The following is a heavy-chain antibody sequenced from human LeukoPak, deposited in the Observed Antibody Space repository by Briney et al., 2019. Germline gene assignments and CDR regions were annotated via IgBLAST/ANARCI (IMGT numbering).Heavy chain of an antibody. CDR1: GGSVTSGNYY. V-gene: IGHV4-61*02. CDR2: IYTSGST. D-gene: IGHD1-20*01. CDR3: ARFGITGTPGAFDI. J-gene: IGHJ3*02. Sequence: SETLSLTCTVSGGSVTSGNYYWNWIRQPAGKGLEWIGRIYTSGSTNYNPSLKSRVTMSVDTSKNQFSLKLSSVTAADTAVYYCARFGITGTPGAFDIWGQGTMVTVSS.